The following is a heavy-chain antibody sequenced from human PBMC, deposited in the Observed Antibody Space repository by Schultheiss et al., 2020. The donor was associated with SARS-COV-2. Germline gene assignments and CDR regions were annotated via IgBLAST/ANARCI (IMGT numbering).Heavy chain of an antibody. CDR3: ARPREGPYYYYGMDV. J-gene: IGHJ6*02. Sequence: SETLSLTCAVYGGSFSGYYWSWIRQPPGKGLEWIGEINHSGSTNYNPSLKSRVTISVDTSKNQFSLKLSSVTAADTAVYYCARPREGPYYYYGMDVWGQGTTVTVSS. V-gene: IGHV4-34*01. CDR1: GGSFSGYY. D-gene: IGHD1-26*01. CDR2: INHSGST.